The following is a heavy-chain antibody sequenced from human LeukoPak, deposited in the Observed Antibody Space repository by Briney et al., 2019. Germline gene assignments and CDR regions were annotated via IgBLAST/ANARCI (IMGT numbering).Heavy chain of an antibody. J-gene: IGHJ4*02. Sequence: PSETLSLTCTVSGGSISSSSYYWGWIRQPPGKGLEWIGSIYYNGSTYYNPSLKSRVTISVDTSKNQFSLKLSSVTAADTAVYYCARGGYDFWSGYSNFDYWGQGTLVTVSS. D-gene: IGHD3-3*01. CDR2: IYYNGST. CDR1: GGSISSSSYY. CDR3: ARGGYDFWSGYSNFDY. V-gene: IGHV4-39*07.